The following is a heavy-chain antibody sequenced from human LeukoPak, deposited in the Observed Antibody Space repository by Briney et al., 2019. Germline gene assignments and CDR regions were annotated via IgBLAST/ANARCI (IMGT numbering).Heavy chain of an antibody. D-gene: IGHD2-21*02. CDR3: AKSVLNDFEFDY. V-gene: IGHV3-23*01. J-gene: IGHJ4*02. CDR1: GFTFSSYA. CDR2: ISGNGGNT. Sequence: GGSLRLSCAASGFTFSSYAMNWVRQAPGKGLEWVSTISGNGGNTNYADSVKGRFTISRDNSKNTLYLQMNSLRVEDAAVYYCAKSVLNDFEFDYWGQGTLVTVSS.